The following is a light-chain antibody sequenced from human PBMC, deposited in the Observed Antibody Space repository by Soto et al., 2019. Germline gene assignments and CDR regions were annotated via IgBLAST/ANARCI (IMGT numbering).Light chain of an antibody. Sequence: QSLISQPASASVTPGESVTISCPETSSDVGGYNYVSWYQQHPGKAHELMIYEVSHRPSGVSNRFSGSKSDNKAYMTISGLQAEDEADYYCSSYTRISTLYVLGNGTKVIV. J-gene: IGLJ1*01. CDR1: SSDVGGYNY. CDR3: SSYTRISTLYV. CDR2: EVS. V-gene: IGLV2-14*01.